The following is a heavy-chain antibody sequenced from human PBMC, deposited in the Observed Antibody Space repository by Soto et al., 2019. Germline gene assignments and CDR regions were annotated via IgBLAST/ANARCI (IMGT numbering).Heavy chain of an antibody. V-gene: IGHV4-31*03. CDR1: GGSISSGGYY. CDR2: IYYSGST. CDR3: ARDRPHYGSGSYTVESLDY. Sequence: QVQLQESGPGLVKPSQTLSLTCTVSGGSISSGGYYWSWIRQHPGKGLEWIGYIYYSGSTYYNPPXXSRVTISVDPSXXXFXXKLSSVTAADTAVYYCARDRPHYGSGSYTVESLDYWGQGTLVTVSS. D-gene: IGHD3-10*01. J-gene: IGHJ4*02.